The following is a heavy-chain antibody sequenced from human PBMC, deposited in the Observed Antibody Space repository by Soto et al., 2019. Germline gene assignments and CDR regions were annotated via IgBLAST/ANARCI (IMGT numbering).Heavy chain of an antibody. CDR1: GGTFSSYA. J-gene: IGHJ4*02. CDR3: ARGRGIVVVVAATHFDY. D-gene: IGHD2-15*01. Sequence: QVQLVQSGAEVKKPGSSVKVSCKASGGTFSSYAISWVRQAPGQGLEWMGGIIPIFGTANYAQKFQGRVTITADESTSTAYMELSSLRSEDTAVYYCARGRGIVVVVAATHFDYWGQGTLVTVSS. V-gene: IGHV1-69*12. CDR2: IIPIFGTA.